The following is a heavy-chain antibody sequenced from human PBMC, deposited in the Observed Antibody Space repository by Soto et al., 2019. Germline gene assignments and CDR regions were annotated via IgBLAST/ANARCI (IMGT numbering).Heavy chain of an antibody. J-gene: IGHJ3*02. Sequence: ASVKVSCKVSGYTLTELSMHWVRQAPGKGLEWMGGFDPEDGETINAQKFQGRVAMTEDTSTDTAYMEMSSLRSEDTAVYYCATGFPIPYSSSPIDAFDIWGQGTMVTVSS. CDR2: FDPEDGET. CDR3: ATGFPIPYSSSPIDAFDI. CDR1: GYTLTELS. V-gene: IGHV1-24*01. D-gene: IGHD6-6*01.